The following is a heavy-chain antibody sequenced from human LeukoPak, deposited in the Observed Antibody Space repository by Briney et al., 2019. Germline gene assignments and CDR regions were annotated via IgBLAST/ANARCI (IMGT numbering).Heavy chain of an antibody. CDR3: ARDWHYYGSARDDAFDI. CDR1: GFTFSSYS. V-gene: IGHV3-21*01. J-gene: IGHJ3*02. CDR2: ISSSSSYI. D-gene: IGHD3-10*01. Sequence: GGSLRLSCAASGFTFSSYSMNWVRQAPGKGLEWVSSISSSSSYIYYADSVKGRFTISRDNAKNSLYLQMNSLRAEDTAVYYCARDWHYYGSARDDAFDIWGQGTMVTVSS.